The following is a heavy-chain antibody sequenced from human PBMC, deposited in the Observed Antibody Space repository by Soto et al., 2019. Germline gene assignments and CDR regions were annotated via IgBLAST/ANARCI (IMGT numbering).Heavy chain of an antibody. CDR1: GGTFSSSA. CDR2: IIPIFGTA. D-gene: IGHD3-9*01. CDR3: ARDPDSVDDILTGYSYYYYGMDV. V-gene: IGHV1-69*13. Sequence: ASVKVSCKASGGTFSSSAISWVRQAPGQGLEWMGGIIPIFGTANYAQKFQGRVTITADESTSTAYMELSSLRSEDTAVYYCARDPDSVDDILTGYSYYYYGMDVWGQGTTVTVSS. J-gene: IGHJ6*02.